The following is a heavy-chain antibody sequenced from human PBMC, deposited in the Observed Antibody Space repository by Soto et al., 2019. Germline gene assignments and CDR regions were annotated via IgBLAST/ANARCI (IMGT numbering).Heavy chain of an antibody. CDR3: ARRTYTSGWRHYFDY. CDR1: GYSFSSYW. CDR2: IDPHSNT. V-gene: IGHV5-51*01. Sequence: LGESLKISCHGSGYSFSSYWIGWVRQMPGKGLEWMAFIDPHSNTRYSPSFEGQITISADKSISTAYLQWSSLKASDTAIYYCARRTYTSGWRHYFDYWGQGTLVAVSS. J-gene: IGHJ4*02. D-gene: IGHD6-19*01.